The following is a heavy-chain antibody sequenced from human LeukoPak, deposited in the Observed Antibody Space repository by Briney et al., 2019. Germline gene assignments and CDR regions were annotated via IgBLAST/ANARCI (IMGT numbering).Heavy chain of an antibody. D-gene: IGHD2-15*01. CDR3: AKDRTGGSCSYDY. Sequence: GGSLRLSCAASGFIFSNYAMSWVRQAPGKGLEWVSGISGNGGSTSYADSVKGRFTISRDDSKNTLYVQMNSLRAEDTAVYYCAKDRTGGSCSYDYWGQGTLVTVSS. CDR2: ISGNGGST. V-gene: IGHV3-23*01. CDR1: GFIFSNYA. J-gene: IGHJ4*02.